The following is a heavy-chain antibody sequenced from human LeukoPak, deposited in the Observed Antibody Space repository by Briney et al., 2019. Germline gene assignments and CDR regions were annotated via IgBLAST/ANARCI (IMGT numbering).Heavy chain of an antibody. J-gene: IGHJ4*02. D-gene: IGHD5-18*01. Sequence: GGSLRLSCAASGFTFSSSAMTWVRQVLGKGLEWVSTTGVGGSYYADSVKGRFTISRDNSKNTLYLQMNSLRAEDTAVYYCAKQVTAMDQCFDYWGQGTLVTVSS. CDR1: GFTFSSSA. CDR2: TGVGGS. CDR3: AKQVTAMDQCFDY. V-gene: IGHV3-23*01.